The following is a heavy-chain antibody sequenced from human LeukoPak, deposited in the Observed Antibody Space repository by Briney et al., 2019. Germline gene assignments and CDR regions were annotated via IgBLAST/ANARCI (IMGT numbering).Heavy chain of an antibody. J-gene: IGHJ4*02. D-gene: IGHD6-6*01. CDR2: IYHSGST. V-gene: IGHV4-38-2*02. CDR3: ARDRSSAYDIGV. CDR1: GYSISSGYY. Sequence: SETLSLTCAVSGYSISSGYYWGWIRQPPGKGLEWIGSIYHSGSTHYNPSLKSRVTISVDTSKNQFSLKVSSVTAADTAVYYCARDRSSAYDIGVWGQGTLVTVSS.